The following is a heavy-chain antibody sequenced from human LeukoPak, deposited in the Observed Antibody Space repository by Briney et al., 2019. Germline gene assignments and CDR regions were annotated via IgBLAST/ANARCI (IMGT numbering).Heavy chain of an antibody. D-gene: IGHD1-26*01. Sequence: ASVKVSFEASGYTFTGYYMHWVRQAPGQGLEWMGWINPNSGGTNYAQKFQGRVTMTRDTSISTAYMELSGLRSDDTAVYYCARDTTRDNWFDPWGQGTLVTVSS. CDR1: GYTFTGYY. CDR2: INPNSGGT. J-gene: IGHJ5*02. V-gene: IGHV1-2*02. CDR3: ARDTTRDNWFDP.